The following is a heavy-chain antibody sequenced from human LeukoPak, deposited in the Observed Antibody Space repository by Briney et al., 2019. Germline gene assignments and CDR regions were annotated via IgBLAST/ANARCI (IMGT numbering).Heavy chain of an antibody. J-gene: IGHJ4*02. D-gene: IGHD3-10*01. CDR1: GFTFSGYS. V-gene: IGHV3-21*01. CDR2: ISSSSSYI. Sequence: GGSLRLSCAASGFTFSGYSMNWVRQAPGKGLEWVSSISSSSSYINYADSVKGRFTISRDNAKKSLYLQMNSLRAEDTAVYYCARVYQGVSLFDGIDYWGQGTLVTVSS. CDR3: ARVYQGVSLFDGIDY.